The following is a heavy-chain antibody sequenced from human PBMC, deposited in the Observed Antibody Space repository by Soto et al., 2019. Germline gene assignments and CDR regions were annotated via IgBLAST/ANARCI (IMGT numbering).Heavy chain of an antibody. CDR3: ARGPGDLGYLDY. Sequence: QVQQVQSGAEVKKPGASVKVSCRASGYTFTSYDIIWVRQAPGQGLECMGWMNPYNGNTGYAQNFQGRVTMTRNTSISTAYMELSSLRSEDTAVYYCARGPGDLGYLDYWGQGALVTVSS. CDR1: GYTFTSYD. V-gene: IGHV1-8*01. D-gene: IGHD3-10*01. CDR2: MNPYNGNT. J-gene: IGHJ4*02.